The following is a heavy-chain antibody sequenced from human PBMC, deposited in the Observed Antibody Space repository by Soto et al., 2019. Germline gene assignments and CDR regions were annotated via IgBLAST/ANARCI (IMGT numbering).Heavy chain of an antibody. CDR3: ARQLEDRYYYYYMDV. J-gene: IGHJ6*03. CDR2: IYYSGST. V-gene: IGHV4-39*01. Sequence: SETLSLTCTVSGGSISSSSYYWGWIRQPPGKGLEWIGSIYYSGSTYYNPSLKSRVTISVDTSKNQFSLKLSSVTAADTAVYYCARQLEDRYYYYYMDVWGKGTTVTVSS. D-gene: IGHD2-15*01. CDR1: GGSISSSSYY.